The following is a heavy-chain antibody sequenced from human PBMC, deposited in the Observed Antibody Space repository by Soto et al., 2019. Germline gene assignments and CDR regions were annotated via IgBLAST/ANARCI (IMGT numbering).Heavy chain of an antibody. CDR3: ARSLWFGELL. CDR1: GFSLSTRGVG. Sequence: QITLKESGPTLVKPTQTLTLTCSFSGFSLSTRGVGVGWIRQPPGKALEWLALIYWDDDRRYSPSLKSRLTITKDTSKNQVVLTLTNMAPVDTATYYCARSLWFGELLWGQGTLVTVSS. CDR2: IYWDDDR. J-gene: IGHJ4*02. V-gene: IGHV2-5*02. D-gene: IGHD3-10*01.